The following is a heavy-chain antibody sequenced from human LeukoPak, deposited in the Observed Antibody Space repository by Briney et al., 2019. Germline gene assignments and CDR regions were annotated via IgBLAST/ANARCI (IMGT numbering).Heavy chain of an antibody. V-gene: IGHV3-74*01. J-gene: IGHJ3*02. Sequence: PGGSLRLSCAASGFTFSSYWMHWVRQVPGKGLVWVSRINSDGSSTSYADSVKGRFTISRDNAKNTLYVQMNSLRAEDTAVYYCSTGSGHAFDIWDRGTMVTVSS. D-gene: IGHD3-10*01. CDR1: GFTFSSYW. CDR3: STGSGHAFDI. CDR2: INSDGSST.